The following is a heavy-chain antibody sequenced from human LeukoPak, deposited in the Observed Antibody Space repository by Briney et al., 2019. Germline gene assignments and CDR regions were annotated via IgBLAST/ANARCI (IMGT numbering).Heavy chain of an antibody. D-gene: IGHD6-13*01. J-gene: IGHJ3*02. V-gene: IGHV3-30*03. CDR1: GFTFSSYG. Sequence: GGSLRLSCAASGFTFSSYGMHWVRQAPGKGLKWVAVISYDGSNKYYADSVKGRFTISRDNSKNTLYLQMNSLRAEDTAVYYCATQAGAFDIWGQGTMVTVSS. CDR3: ATQAGAFDI. CDR2: ISYDGSNK.